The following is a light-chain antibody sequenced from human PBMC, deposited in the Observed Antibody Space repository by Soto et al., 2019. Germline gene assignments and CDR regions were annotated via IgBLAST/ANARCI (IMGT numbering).Light chain of an antibody. V-gene: IGKV1-39*01. CDR2: AAS. Sequence: DIQMTQSPSSLSASAGDRVTITCRASQSIRSSLNWYQHKPGKAPQLLICAASTLQSGVPSRFSGSGSGTDFTLTITSLQPEDFATYFCQQSYTIPYTFGQGTKVEI. J-gene: IGKJ2*01. CDR1: QSIRSS. CDR3: QQSYTIPYT.